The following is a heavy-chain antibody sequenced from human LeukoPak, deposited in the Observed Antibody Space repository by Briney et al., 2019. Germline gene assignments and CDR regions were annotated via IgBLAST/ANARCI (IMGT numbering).Heavy chain of an antibody. D-gene: IGHD2-15*01. Sequence: GGSLRLSCAASGFTFSSYAMSWVRQAPGKGLEWVSAISGSGGSTYYADSVKGRFTISRDNSKNTLYLQMNSLRAEDTAVYYCAKDMVLVVVVAATVSSYWGQGTLVTVSS. J-gene: IGHJ4*02. CDR2: ISGSGGST. CDR1: GFTFSSYA. CDR3: AKDMVLVVVVAATVSSY. V-gene: IGHV3-23*01.